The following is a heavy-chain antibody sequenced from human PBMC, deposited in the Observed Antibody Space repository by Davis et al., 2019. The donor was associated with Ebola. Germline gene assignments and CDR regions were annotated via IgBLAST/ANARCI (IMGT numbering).Heavy chain of an antibody. CDR2: INHSGST. D-gene: IGHD6-19*01. J-gene: IGHJ4*02. CDR1: GGSFSGYY. CDR3: AGLVWLVLGDY. Sequence: GSLRLSCAVYGGSFSGYYWSWIRQPPGKGLEWIGEINHSGSTNYNPSLKSRVTISVDTSKNQFPLKLSSVTAADTAVYYCAGLVWLVLGDYWGQGTLVTVSS. V-gene: IGHV4-34*01.